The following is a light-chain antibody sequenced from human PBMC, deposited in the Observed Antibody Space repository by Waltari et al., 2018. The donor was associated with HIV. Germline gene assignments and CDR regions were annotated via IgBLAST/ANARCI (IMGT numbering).Light chain of an antibody. CDR1: RSKIGAGYD. J-gene: IGLJ2*01. Sequence: QSVLTQPPSVSGAPGQRVTISCPGSRSKIGAGYDIHWYQQLPGTAPKRLSYASYKRHSGVPDRLPGTKSGTSASLVITGLQAEDAADYYCQTYDSSLSGPVFGGGTKLTVL. CDR2: ASY. CDR3: QTYDSSLSGPV. V-gene: IGLV1-40*01.